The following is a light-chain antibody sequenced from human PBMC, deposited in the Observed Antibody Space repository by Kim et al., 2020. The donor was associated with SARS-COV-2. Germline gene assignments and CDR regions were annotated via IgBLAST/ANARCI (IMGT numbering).Light chain of an antibody. CDR3: TSYTRSDTWV. J-gene: IGLJ3*02. CDR2: EVN. V-gene: IGLV2-14*01. Sequence: GQTISVSWSGTGSELGRYNYVSWYQQHPGKVPKLLIYEVNKRPSGASDRFSGSKSGNTASLTISGLQAEDEADYYCTSYTRSDTWVFGGGTQLTVL. CDR1: GSELGRYNY.